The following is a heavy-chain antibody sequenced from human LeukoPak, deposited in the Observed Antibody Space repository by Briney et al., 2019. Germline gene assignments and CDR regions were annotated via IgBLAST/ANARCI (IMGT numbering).Heavy chain of an antibody. CDR2: ISAYNGNT. D-gene: IGHD4-17*01. Sequence: GGSLRLSCAASGFTFSSYWMSWVRQAPGQGLEWMGWISAYNGNTNYAQKLQGRVTMTTDTSTSTAYMELRSLRSDDTAVYYCARGLYGDYDYWGQGTLVTVSS. CDR3: ARGLYGDYDY. J-gene: IGHJ4*02. V-gene: IGHV1-18*01. CDR1: GFTFSSYW.